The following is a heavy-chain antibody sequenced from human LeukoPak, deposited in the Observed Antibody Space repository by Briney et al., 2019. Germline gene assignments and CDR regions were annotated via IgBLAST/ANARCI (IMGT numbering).Heavy chain of an antibody. CDR2: VYYSGNT. CDR3: ARDPGPAAAGTRGMDV. Sequence: SETLSLTCTVSGGSISSSSYYWGWIRQPPGKGLEWIGSVYYSGNTYYSPSLKSRVTIFVDTPKNQFSLKLSSVTAADTAVYYCARDPGPAAAGTRGMDVWGQGTTVTVSS. J-gene: IGHJ6*02. CDR1: GGSISSSSYY. V-gene: IGHV4-39*07. D-gene: IGHD6-13*01.